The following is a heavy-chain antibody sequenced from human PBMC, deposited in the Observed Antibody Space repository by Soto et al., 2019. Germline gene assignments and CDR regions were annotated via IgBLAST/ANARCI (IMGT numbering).Heavy chain of an antibody. CDR1: GFTFSSYA. J-gene: IGHJ4*02. CDR3: ATPAIGQLLLDS. D-gene: IGHD6-6*01. Sequence: VQVLESGGGLVQPGGSLRLSCAASGFTFSSYAMSWVRQAPGKGLEWVSTISGSGVSTYYADSVKGRFTISRDNSKNTLYLQMNSLRAEDTAVYYCATPAIGQLLLDSWGQGTLVTVSS. CDR2: ISGSGVST. V-gene: IGHV3-23*01.